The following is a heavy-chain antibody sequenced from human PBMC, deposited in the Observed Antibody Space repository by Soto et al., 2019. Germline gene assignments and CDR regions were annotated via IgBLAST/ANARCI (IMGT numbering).Heavy chain of an antibody. D-gene: IGHD3-22*01. V-gene: IGHV1-69*01. CDR3: ARVTPYYESNWFDP. CDR1: GGTFSSYA. Sequence: QVQLVQSGAEVKKPRSSMKVSCKASGGTFSSYAISWVRQAPGQGLEWMGGIIPIFGTANYAQKFQGRVTITADESTSTAYMELSSLRSEDTAVYYCARVTPYYESNWFDPWGQGTLVTVSS. CDR2: IIPIFGTA. J-gene: IGHJ5*02.